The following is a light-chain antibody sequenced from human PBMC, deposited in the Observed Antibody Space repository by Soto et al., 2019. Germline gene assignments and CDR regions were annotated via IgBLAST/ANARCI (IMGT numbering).Light chain of an antibody. Sequence: DIQMTQSPSSLSASVGDRVTISCRASQVINNYLAWYQQRPGKGPKLLIYGAATLQSGVPSRFSGSGSGPDFTLTIRSLQPEDVATYYCQKYNSAPPVTFGTGTTVHV. J-gene: IGKJ3*01. CDR1: QVINNY. V-gene: IGKV1-27*01. CDR3: QKYNSAPPVT. CDR2: GAA.